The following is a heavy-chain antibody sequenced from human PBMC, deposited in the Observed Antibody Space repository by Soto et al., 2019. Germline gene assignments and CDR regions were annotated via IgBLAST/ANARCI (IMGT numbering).Heavy chain of an antibody. CDR1: GGSISSDY. V-gene: IGHV4-4*07. Sequence: SETLSLTCTVSGGSISSDYWDWIRHPAGKGLECIGRIHSSGRTSYKPSLKSRVTMSLDKANSQFSLTLSSVTAADTAVYYCAKDPSSYYLFYGFDVWGHGTTVTVSS. CDR3: AKDPSSYYLFYGFDV. CDR2: IHSSGRT. D-gene: IGHD3-16*02. J-gene: IGHJ6*02.